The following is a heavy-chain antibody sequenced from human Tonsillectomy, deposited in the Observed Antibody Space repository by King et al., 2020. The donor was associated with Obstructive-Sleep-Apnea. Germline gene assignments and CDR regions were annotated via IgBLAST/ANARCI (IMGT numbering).Heavy chain of an antibody. V-gene: IGHV4-31*11. D-gene: IGHD3-10*01. J-gene: IGHJ5*02. CDR2: IYYSGST. Sequence: VQLQESGPGLVKPSQTLSLTCAVSGGSISSGDYHWIWIRQHPGKGLEWIGYIYYSGSTNYNPSLKSRVTIAVDTSKNQFSLKLSSVTAADTAVYYCARAPMVRGIIRWFDPWGQGTLVTVSS. CDR1: GGSISSGDYH. CDR3: ARAPMVRGIIRWFDP.